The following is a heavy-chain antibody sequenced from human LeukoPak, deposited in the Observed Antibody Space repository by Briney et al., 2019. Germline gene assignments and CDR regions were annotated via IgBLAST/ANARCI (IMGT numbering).Heavy chain of an antibody. V-gene: IGHV3-21*01. CDR1: GFTFSSYS. D-gene: IGHD3-10*01. J-gene: IGHJ4*02. CDR3: ASDIGITMVRGVIGYSDH. Sequence: GGSLRLSCAASGFTFSSYSMNWVRQAPGKGLEWVSSISSSSSYIYYADSVKGRFTISRDNAKNSLYLQMNSLRAEDTAVYYCASDIGITMVRGVIGYSDHWGQGTLVTVSS. CDR2: ISSSSSYI.